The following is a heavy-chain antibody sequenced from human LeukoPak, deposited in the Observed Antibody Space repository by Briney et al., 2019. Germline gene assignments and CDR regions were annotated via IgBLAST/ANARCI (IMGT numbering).Heavy chain of an antibody. CDR1: GFTFSSYA. D-gene: IGHD6-19*01. V-gene: IGHV3-23*01. CDR3: ARVRYSSGWYADYFDY. Sequence: GGSLRLSCAASGFTFSSYAMSWVRQAPGKGLEWVSAISGSGGSTYYADSVKGRFTISRDNSKNTLYLQMNSLRAEDTAVYYCARVRYSSGWYADYFDYWGQGALVTVSS. CDR2: ISGSGGST. J-gene: IGHJ4*02.